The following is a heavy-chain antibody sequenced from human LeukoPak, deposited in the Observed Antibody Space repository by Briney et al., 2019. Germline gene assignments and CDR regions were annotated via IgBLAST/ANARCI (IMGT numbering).Heavy chain of an antibody. CDR1: GYTFTGYY. CDR3: ARTVEMATPWGDCWFDP. D-gene: IGHD5-24*01. J-gene: IGHJ5*02. V-gene: IGHV1-46*01. Sequence: ASVKVSCKASGYTFTGYYMHWVRQAPGQGLEWMGIINPSGGSTSYAQKFQGRVTMTRDMSTSTVYMELSSLRSEDTAVYYCARTVEMATPWGDCWFDPWGQGTLVTVSS. CDR2: INPSGGST.